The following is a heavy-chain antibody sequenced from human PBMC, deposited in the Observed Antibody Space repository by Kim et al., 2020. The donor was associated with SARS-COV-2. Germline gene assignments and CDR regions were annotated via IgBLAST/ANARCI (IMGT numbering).Heavy chain of an antibody. CDR2: INAGNGNT. D-gene: IGHD5-12*01. J-gene: IGHJ6*02. CDR3: ARGGAEDIVATTKYYYYYGMDV. CDR1: GYTFTSYA. V-gene: IGHV1-3*01. Sequence: ASVKVSCKASGYTFTSYAMHWVRQAPGQRLEWMGWINAGNGNTKYSQKFQGRVTITRDTSASTAYMELSSLRSEDTAVYYCARGGAEDIVATTKYYYYYGMDVWGQGTTVTVSS.